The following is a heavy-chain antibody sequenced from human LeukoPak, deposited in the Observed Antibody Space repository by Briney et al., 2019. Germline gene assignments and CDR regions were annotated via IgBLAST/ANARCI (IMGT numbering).Heavy chain of an antibody. J-gene: IGHJ6*02. V-gene: IGHV1-2*02. Sequence: ASVKVSCKASGYTFTGYYMHWLRQAPGQGLEWMGWINPNSGGTNYARKFQGRVTMTRDTSISTAYMELSRLRSDDTAVYYCARDGARGYSYGYYYYGMDVWGRGTTVTVSS. CDR1: GYTFTGYY. CDR2: INPNSGGT. CDR3: ARDGARGYSYGYYYYGMDV. D-gene: IGHD5-18*01.